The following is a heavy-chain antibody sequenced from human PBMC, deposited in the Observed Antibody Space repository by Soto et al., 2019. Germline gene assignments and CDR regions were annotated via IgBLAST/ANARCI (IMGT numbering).Heavy chain of an antibody. D-gene: IGHD4-17*01. V-gene: IGHV3-66*01. CDR1: GFTVGSAY. Sequence: VQLVESGGGLVLRGESLRLSCEASGFTVGSAYMSWVRQAPGKGLEWVAGIYSGGNTYYADSVKGRFTISRDTSKNRLYLQMNSLRAEDAAIYYCARDPWVGDIGDYWGQGTLVTVSS. J-gene: IGHJ4*02. CDR2: IYSGGNT. CDR3: ARDPWVGDIGDY.